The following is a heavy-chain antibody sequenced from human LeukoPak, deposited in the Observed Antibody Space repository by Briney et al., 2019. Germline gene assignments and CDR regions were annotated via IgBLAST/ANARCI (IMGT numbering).Heavy chain of an antibody. J-gene: IGHJ5*02. V-gene: IGHV4-59*01. Sequence: SETLSLTCTVSGGSLSSYFWSWIRQPPGGGREWIGYIYYSGSTNYNPSLKSRATISVDTSKNQFSLKLSSVTAADKAVYYCARDVGLGVVPAANFDPWGQGTLVTVSS. D-gene: IGHD2-2*01. CDR3: ARDVGLGVVPAANFDP. CDR1: GGSLSSYF. CDR2: IYYSGST.